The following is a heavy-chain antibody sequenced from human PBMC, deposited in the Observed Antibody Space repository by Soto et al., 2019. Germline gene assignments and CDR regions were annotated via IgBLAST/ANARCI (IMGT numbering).Heavy chain of an antibody. CDR2: ASARNTNT. CDR1: GFTFTSHV. CDR3: AKDVTSYGLRGYSSSWYGWFDP. V-gene: IGHV3-23*01. D-gene: IGHD6-13*01. Sequence: EVQLLESGGGLVQPGRSLRLSCGTSGFTFTSHVISWVRQAPGKGLEWVSAASARNTNTYYADSVRGRFTISRDNSKSTVYLQLDSLRVEDTAVYHCAKDVTSYGLRGYSSSWYGWFDPWGQGTLVVVSS. J-gene: IGHJ5*02.